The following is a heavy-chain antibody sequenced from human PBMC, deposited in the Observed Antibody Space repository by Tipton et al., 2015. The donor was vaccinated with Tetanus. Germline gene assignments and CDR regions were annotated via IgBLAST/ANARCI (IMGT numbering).Heavy chain of an antibody. V-gene: IGHV4-30-4*01. CDR3: ARNVYTVTNDAFDI. Sequence: TLSLTCTVSGDSVSTGNFYWSWIRQPPGKGLEWIAFIHHSGLAFSKPSLKSRVSISIDTSQNQFSLRSTSVTAADTAVYFCARNVYTVTNDAFDIWGHGTLVNVSS. CDR1: GDSVSTGNFY. CDR2: IHHSGLA. J-gene: IGHJ3*02. D-gene: IGHD4-11*01.